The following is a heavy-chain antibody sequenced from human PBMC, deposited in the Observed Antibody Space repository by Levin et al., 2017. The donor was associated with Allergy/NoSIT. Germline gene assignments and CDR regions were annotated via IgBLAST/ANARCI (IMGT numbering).Heavy chain of an antibody. D-gene: IGHD4-17*01. CDR3: ARHYGGCVDY. CDR2: INSDGSST. V-gene: IGHV3-74*03. J-gene: IGHJ4*02. CDR1: GFSFSSYW. Sequence: GGSLRLSCAASGFSFSSYWMHWVRQAPGKGLVWVSRINSDGSSTTYADSVKGRFAISRDNAKNTVYLQMNSLRAEDTAVYYCARHYGGCVDYWGQGTLVTVSS.